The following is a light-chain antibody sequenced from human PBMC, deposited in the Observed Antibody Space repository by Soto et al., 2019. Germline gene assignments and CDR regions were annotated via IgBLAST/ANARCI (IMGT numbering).Light chain of an antibody. V-gene: IGLV2-14*01. CDR1: SSDVGGYNY. CDR3: SSYTTSDTLV. J-gene: IGLJ2*01. CDR2: EVS. Sequence: QSALTQPASVSGSPGQSITISCTGTSSDVGGYNYVSWYQQHPGKAPKLMIYEVSNRPSGVSNRFSGSKSGNTASLTISGLQAEGEADYFCSSYTTSDTLVFGGGTKLTVL.